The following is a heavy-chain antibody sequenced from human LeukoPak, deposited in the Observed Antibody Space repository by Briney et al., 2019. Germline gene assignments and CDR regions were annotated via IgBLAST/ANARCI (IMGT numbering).Heavy chain of an antibody. J-gene: IGHJ4*02. D-gene: IGHD3-10*01. V-gene: IGHV3-66*01. CDR2: IYSGGST. CDR3: AKGAHYFGSGSFRRGHYFDS. Sequence: GGSLRLSCAASGFTVSSNYMSWVRQAPGKGLEWVSVIYSGGSTYYADSVKGRFTISRDNSKNTLYLQMNSLRAEDTAVYYCAKGAHYFGSGSFRRGHYFDSWGQGTLVTVSS. CDR1: GFTVSSNY.